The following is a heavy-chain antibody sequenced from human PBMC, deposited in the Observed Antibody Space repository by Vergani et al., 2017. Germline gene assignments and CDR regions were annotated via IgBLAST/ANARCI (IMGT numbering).Heavy chain of an antibody. CDR3: ARVLLGAYDFWSGYHDHYYYYGMDV. CDR2: IYYSGST. V-gene: IGHV4-31*03. J-gene: IGHJ6*02. CDR1: GGSISSGGYY. Sequence: QVQLQESGPGLVKPSQTLSLTCTVSGGSISSGGYYWSWIRQHPGKGLEWIGYIYYSGSTYYNPSLKSRVTISVDTSKNQFSLKLSSVTAADTAVYYWARVLLGAYDFWSGYHDHYYYYGMDVWGQGTTVTVSS. D-gene: IGHD3-3*01.